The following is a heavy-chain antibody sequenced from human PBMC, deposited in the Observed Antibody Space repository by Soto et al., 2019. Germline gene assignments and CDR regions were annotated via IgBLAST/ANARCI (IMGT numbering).Heavy chain of an antibody. V-gene: IGHV3-9*01. CDR3: AKDNDLDRDGPFDY. J-gene: IGHJ4*02. D-gene: IGHD2-2*03. CDR1: GFSFDDYG. CDR2: ISWNSGDI. Sequence: EVQLVESVGGSVQPGRSLRLSCAASGFSFDDYGMHWVRQGPGKGLEWVSGISWNSGDIYYADSVKGRFTISRDNAKRSLYLQMNSLRTEDTAVYYCAKDNDLDRDGPFDYWYQGILVTVSS.